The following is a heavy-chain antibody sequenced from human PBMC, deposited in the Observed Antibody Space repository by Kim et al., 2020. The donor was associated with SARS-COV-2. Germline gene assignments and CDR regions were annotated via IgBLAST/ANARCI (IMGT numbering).Heavy chain of an antibody. CDR3: AKRYCSGGTCYSIDY. J-gene: IGHJ4*02. D-gene: IGHD2-15*01. CDR2: ISGSGGTT. V-gene: IGHV3-23*01. CDR1: GFTFRSHA. Sequence: GGSLRLSCAASGFTFRSHAMNWVRQAPGKGLEWVSGISGSGGTTNYADSVKSRFTISRDNSKNTLYLQMNSLRAEDTAVYYCAKRYCSGGTCYSIDYWGQGTLVTVSS.